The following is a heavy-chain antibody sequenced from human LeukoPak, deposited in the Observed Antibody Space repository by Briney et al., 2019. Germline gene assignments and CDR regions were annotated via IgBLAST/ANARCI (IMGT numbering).Heavy chain of an antibody. D-gene: IGHD1-7*01. V-gene: IGHV3-23*01. CDR1: GFTFSSYA. CDR2: ISGSGGST. Sequence: GGSLRLSCAASGFTFSSYAMSWVRQAPGKGLEWVSAISGSGGSTYYADSVKGRFTISRDNSKNTLYLQMNSLRAEDTAVYYCAKGRGLTGTTGYFDYWGQGTLVTVSS. J-gene: IGHJ4*02. CDR3: AKGRGLTGTTGYFDY.